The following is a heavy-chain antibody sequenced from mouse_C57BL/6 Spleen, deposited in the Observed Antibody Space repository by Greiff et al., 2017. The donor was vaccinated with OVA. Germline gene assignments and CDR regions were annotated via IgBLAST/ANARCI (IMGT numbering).Heavy chain of an antibody. CDR2: IYPGDGDP. J-gene: IGHJ2*01. D-gene: IGHD1-1*01. V-gene: IGHV1-82*01. Sequence: QVQLQQSGPELVKPGASVKISCKASGYAFSSSWMNWVKQRPGQGLEWIGRIYPGDGDPNYNGKFKGKATLTADKSSSTAYLQLSSLTSEDSAVYFCARFYYGSSYFDYWGQGTTLTVSS. CDR1: GYAFSSSW. CDR3: ARFYYGSSYFDY.